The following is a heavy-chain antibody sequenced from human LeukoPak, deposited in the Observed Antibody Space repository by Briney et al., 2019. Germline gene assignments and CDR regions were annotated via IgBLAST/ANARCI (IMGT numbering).Heavy chain of an antibody. CDR3: ARVAFSYAVDY. D-gene: IGHD3-16*01. Sequence: SETLSLTCTVSGGSISSSSYYWGWIRQPPGKGLEWIGSIYYSGSTYYNPSLKSRVTISVDTSKNQFSLKLSSVTAADTAVYYCARVAFSYAVDYWGQGTLVTVSS. V-gene: IGHV4-39*07. J-gene: IGHJ4*02. CDR1: GGSISSSSYY. CDR2: IYYSGST.